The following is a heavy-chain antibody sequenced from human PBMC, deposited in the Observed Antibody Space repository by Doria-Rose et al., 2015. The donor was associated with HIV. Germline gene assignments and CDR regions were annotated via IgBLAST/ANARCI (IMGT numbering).Heavy chain of an antibody. Sequence: QVTLKESGPVLVKPTETLTLTCTVSGVSLSSPGMGVSWIRQPPRQALEWLGNMFSDGERSYKASPKSRLTISRGTSKSQVVLTMTDMDPVDTATYYCARIKSSRWYHKYYFDFWGQGTLVIVSA. D-gene: IGHD6-13*01. CDR1: GVSLSSPGMG. J-gene: IGHJ4*02. CDR2: MFSDGER. V-gene: IGHV2-26*01. CDR3: ARIKSSRWYHKYYFDF.